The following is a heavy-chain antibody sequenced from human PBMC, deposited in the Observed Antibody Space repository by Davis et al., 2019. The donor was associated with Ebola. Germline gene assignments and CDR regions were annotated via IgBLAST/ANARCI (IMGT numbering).Heavy chain of an antibody. J-gene: IGHJ6*02. V-gene: IGHV4-59*01. CDR1: GGSISGDY. CDR3: ARDPFHGMDV. Sequence: MPGGSLRLSCTVSGGSISGDYWSWIRQPPGKGLEWIGYIHDSGSTNYNPSLKSRLTISVDTSKNQSSLKLSSVTAADTAVYYCARDPFHGMDVWGQGTTVTVSS. CDR2: IHDSGST.